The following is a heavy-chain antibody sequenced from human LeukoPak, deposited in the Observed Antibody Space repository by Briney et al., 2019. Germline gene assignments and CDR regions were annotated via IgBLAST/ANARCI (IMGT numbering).Heavy chain of an antibody. J-gene: IGHJ3*02. CDR2: ISSSSSYI. V-gene: IGHV3-21*01. CDR3: AREAITTAGTGAFDI. Sequence: GGSLRLSCAASGFTFSSYSMNWVRHAPGKGLEWVSSISSSSSYIYYADSVKGQFTISRDNAKNSLYLQMNSLRAEDTAVYYCAREAITTAGTGAFDIWGQGTMVTVSS. D-gene: IGHD6-19*01. CDR1: GFTFSSYS.